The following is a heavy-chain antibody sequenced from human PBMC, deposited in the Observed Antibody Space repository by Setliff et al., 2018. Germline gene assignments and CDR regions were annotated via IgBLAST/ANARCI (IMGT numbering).Heavy chain of an antibody. Sequence: SETLSLTCSVVGGSMADFFWHWFRRPPGKGLEWIGYIYTKGGTNYSPSLKSRVTMSVDRSRNQFSLTLSSVSAADMAVYYCARGLNTESWTPLYWSPGTLVTVSS. D-gene: IGHD2-15*01. V-gene: IGHV4-4*08. CDR3: ARGLNTESWTPLY. J-gene: IGHJ4*02. CDR1: GGSMADFF. CDR2: IYTKGGT.